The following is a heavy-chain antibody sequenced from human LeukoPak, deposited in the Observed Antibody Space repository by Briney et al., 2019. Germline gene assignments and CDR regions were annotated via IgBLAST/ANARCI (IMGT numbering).Heavy chain of an antibody. CDR3: ARLSGWGYYFDY. CDR2: INPNSGVT. D-gene: IGHD6-19*01. Sequence: ASVKVSCKASGYTFTGYYMHWVRQAPGQGLEWMGWINPNSGVTNYAQKFQGRVTMTRDTSISTAYMELSRLRSDDTAVYYCARLSGWGYYFDYWGQGTLVTVSS. V-gene: IGHV1-2*02. CDR1: GYTFTGYY. J-gene: IGHJ4*02.